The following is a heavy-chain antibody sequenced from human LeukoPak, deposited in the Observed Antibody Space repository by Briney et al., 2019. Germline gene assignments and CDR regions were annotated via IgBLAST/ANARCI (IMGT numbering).Heavy chain of an antibody. CDR3: ARRDLDAFDI. CDR1: GYTFTSYG. Sequence: EASVKVSCKASGYTFTSYGISWVRQAPGQGLEWMGWISAYNGNTNYAQKLQGRVTITADESTSTAYMEPSSLRSEDTAVYYCARRDLDAFDIWGQGTMVTVSS. J-gene: IGHJ3*02. V-gene: IGHV1-18*01. D-gene: IGHD2-21*02. CDR2: ISAYNGNT.